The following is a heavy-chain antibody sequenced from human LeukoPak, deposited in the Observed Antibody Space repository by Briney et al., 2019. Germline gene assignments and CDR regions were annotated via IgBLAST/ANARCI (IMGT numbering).Heavy chain of an antibody. D-gene: IGHD3-9*01. CDR2: INRDGSST. CDR3: ARDRETYYDILTGYYTLGDAFDI. CDR1: GFTFSTYW. Sequence: GGSLRLSCAASGFTFSTYWMHWVRQAPGKGLVWVSRINRDGSSTSYADSVRGRFTISRDNAKNTLYLQMNSLRAEDTAVYYCARDRETYYDILTGYYTLGDAFDIWGQGTMVTVSS. J-gene: IGHJ3*02. V-gene: IGHV3-74*01.